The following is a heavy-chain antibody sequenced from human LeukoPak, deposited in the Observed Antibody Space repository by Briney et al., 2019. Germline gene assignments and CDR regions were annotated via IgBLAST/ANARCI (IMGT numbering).Heavy chain of an antibody. J-gene: IGHJ4*02. V-gene: IGHV3-23*01. Sequence: GGSLRLSCAASGFTFSSYAMSRVRQAPGKGLEWVSAISGSGGSTYYADSMKGRFTISRDNSKNTLYLQMNSLRAEDTAVYYCAKGNGDYVRWYYFDYWGQGTLVTVSS. D-gene: IGHD4-17*01. CDR1: GFTFSSYA. CDR2: ISGSGGST. CDR3: AKGNGDYVRWYYFDY.